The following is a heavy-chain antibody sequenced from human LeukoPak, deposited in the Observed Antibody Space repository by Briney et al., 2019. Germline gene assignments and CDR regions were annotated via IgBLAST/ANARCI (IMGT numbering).Heavy chain of an antibody. Sequence: SETLSLTCVVSGVPVSSAPLYWVWLRQSPGKALEWLGTLYYTGSAFGNPSHKRCLTMSVDTANNQFSVRLSSVTAADTAVYYCARLLGGYLRGSAFDVWGQGTVVTVSS. CDR1: GVPVSSAPLY. CDR2: LYYTGSA. D-gene: IGHD3-16*01. V-gene: IGHV4-39*01. J-gene: IGHJ3*01. CDR3: ARLLGGYLRGSAFDV.